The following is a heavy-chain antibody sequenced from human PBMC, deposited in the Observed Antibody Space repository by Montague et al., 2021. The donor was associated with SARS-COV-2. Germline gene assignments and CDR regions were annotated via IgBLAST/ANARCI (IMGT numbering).Heavy chain of an antibody. J-gene: IGHJ5*02. CDR2: IYHNGST. Sequence: SETLSLTCTVSCGSISSYYWSWIRQPPGKGLEWIGFIYHNGSTNYNPSLKRRVTISIDTSKNQFSLKLSSVTAADTAVYYCARAAACSDCGDDCYRGGLDVWGQGTLVTVSS. CDR3: ARAAACSDCGDDCYRGGLDV. CDR1: CGSISSYY. V-gene: IGHV4-59*12. D-gene: IGHD2-21*02.